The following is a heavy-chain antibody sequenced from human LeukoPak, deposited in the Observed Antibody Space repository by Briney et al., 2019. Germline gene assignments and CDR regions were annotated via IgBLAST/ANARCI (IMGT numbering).Heavy chain of an antibody. V-gene: IGHV3-48*03. Sequence: GGSLRLSCAASGFTFSSYEMNWVRQAPGKGLEWVSYISSSGSTVYYADSVKGRFTISRDNAKNSLYLQMNSLRAEDTAVYYCAKTGNINYYDSSGYPIDYWGQGTLVTVSS. CDR2: ISSSGSTV. D-gene: IGHD3-22*01. CDR1: GFTFSSYE. J-gene: IGHJ4*02. CDR3: AKTGNINYYDSSGYPIDY.